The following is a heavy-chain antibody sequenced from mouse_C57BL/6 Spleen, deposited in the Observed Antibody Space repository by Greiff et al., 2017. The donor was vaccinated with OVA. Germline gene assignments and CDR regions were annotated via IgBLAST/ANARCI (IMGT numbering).Heavy chain of an antibody. Sequence: QVQLQQPGAELVKSGASVKMSCKASGYTFTSYWITWVKQRPGQGLEWIGDIYPGSGSTNYNEKFKSKATLTVDTSSSTAYMQLSSLTSEDSAVYYCARRYYGSSMDYWGQGTSVTVSS. V-gene: IGHV1-55*01. D-gene: IGHD1-1*01. CDR2: IYPGSGST. CDR1: GYTFTSYW. J-gene: IGHJ4*01. CDR3: ARRYYGSSMDY.